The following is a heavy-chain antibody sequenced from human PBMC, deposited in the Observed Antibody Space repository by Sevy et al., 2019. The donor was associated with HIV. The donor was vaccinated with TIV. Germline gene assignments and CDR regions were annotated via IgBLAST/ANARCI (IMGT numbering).Heavy chain of an antibody. V-gene: IGHV4-61*02. Sequence: SETPSLTCTVSGGSISSGSYYWSWIRQPAGKGLGWIGRIYTSGSTNYNPSLKSRVTMSVDTSKNQFSLKLSSVTAADTAVYYCARVWVATNYGMDVWGQGTTVTVSS. CDR1: GGSISSGSYY. J-gene: IGHJ6*02. CDR2: IYTSGST. CDR3: ARVWVATNYGMDV. D-gene: IGHD5-12*01.